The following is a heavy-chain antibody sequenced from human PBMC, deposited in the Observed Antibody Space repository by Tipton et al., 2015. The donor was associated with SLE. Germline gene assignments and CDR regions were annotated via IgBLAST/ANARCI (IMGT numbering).Heavy chain of an antibody. Sequence: TLSLTCTVSGHSISHGDYYWSWIRQLPGKGLEWIGSIYYTGTTTYYNSFLKSRVTMSVDTSKNQFSLRLTSVIAADTAVYYCARLHGYSYGLNWFDPWGQGTLISVSS. J-gene: IGHJ5*02. CDR2: IYYTGTTT. V-gene: IGHV4-30-4*08. CDR1: GHSISHGDYY. CDR3: ARLHGYSYGLNWFDP. D-gene: IGHD5-18*01.